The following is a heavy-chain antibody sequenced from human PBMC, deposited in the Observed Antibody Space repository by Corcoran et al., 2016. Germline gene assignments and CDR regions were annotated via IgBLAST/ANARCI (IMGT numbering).Heavy chain of an antibody. CDR1: GFTFSSYG. Sequence: QVQLVESGGGVVQPGRSLRLSCAASGFTFSSYGMHWVRQAPGKGLEWVAVIWYDGSKKYYADSVKGRFTISRDNSKNTLYLQMNSLRAEDTAVDYCARIRLTGSVWELLRYIGLGMDVWGQGTTVTVSS. D-gene: IGHD1-26*01. CDR3: ARIRLTGSVWELLRYIGLGMDV. V-gene: IGHV3-33*01. CDR2: IWYDGSKK. J-gene: IGHJ6*02.